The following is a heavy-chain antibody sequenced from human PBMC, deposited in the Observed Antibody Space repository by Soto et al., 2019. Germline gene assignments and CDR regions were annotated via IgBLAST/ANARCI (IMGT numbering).Heavy chain of an antibody. V-gene: IGHV3-33*01. CDR2: IWYDGSNK. CDR1: GFTFSSYG. Sequence: QVQLVESGGGVVQPGRSLRLSCAASGFTFSSYGMHWVRQAPGKGLEWVAVIWYDGSNKYYADSVKGRFTISRDNSKNTLYLQMNSLRAEDTAVYYCARDAGFRREFQHWGQGTLVTVSS. J-gene: IGHJ1*01. D-gene: IGHD1-26*01. CDR3: ARDAGFRREFQH.